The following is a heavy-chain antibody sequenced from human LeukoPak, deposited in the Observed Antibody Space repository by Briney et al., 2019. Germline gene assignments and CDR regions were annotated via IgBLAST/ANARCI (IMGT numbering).Heavy chain of an antibody. CDR1: GGSISGYY. CDR2: IHSTGRS. CDR3: ARVRPGSGGYYSLDV. Sequence: PSETLSLTCIVSGGSISGYYWTWIRQPPGKGLQWVGFIHSTGRSEYNPSLESRVTISVDTSKNQSSLNLSSVTAADTAVYYCARVRPGSGGYYSLDVWGQGTTVTVSS. V-gene: IGHV4-59*08. J-gene: IGHJ6*02. D-gene: IGHD3-3*01.